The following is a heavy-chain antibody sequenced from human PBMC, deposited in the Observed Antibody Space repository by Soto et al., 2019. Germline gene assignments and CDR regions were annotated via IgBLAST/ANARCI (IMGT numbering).Heavy chain of an antibody. CDR2: IYYSGST. J-gene: IGHJ4*02. CDR1: GGSISSGGYY. Sequence: QVQLQESGPGLVKPSQTLSLTCTVSGGSISSGGYYWSWIRQHPGKGLEWIGYIYYSGSTYYNPPLKSRFTIAVDTSKTRFSPKLSSGTAADTAAYYCGRGGVIVGATAADCWGQGTLVTVSS. D-gene: IGHD1-26*01. CDR3: GRGGVIVGATAADC. V-gene: IGHV4-31*03.